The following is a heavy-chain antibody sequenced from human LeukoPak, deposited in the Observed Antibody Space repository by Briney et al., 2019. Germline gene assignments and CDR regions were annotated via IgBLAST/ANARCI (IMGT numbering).Heavy chain of an antibody. D-gene: IGHD5-12*01. CDR2: IYYSGST. CDR3: ARQGIPYSGYELDDY. CDR1: GGSISSSSYY. V-gene: IGHV4-39*01. J-gene: IGHJ4*02. Sequence: SQTLSLTCTVSGGSISSSSYYWGWIRQPPGKGLEWIGSIYYSGSTYYNPSLKSRVTISVDTSKNQFSLKLSSVTAADTAVYYCARQGIPYSGYELDDYWGQGTLVTVSS.